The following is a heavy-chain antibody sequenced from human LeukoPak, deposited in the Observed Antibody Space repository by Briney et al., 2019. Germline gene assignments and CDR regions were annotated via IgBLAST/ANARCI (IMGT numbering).Heavy chain of an antibody. V-gene: IGHV4-39*01. CDR1: GGSISSSSYY. Sequence: SETLSLTCTVSGGSISSSSYYWGWIRQPPGKGLEWIGSIYYSGSTYYNPSLKSRVTISVDTSKNQFSLKLSSVTAADTAVYYCARRVEYQPPNWFDPWGQGTLVTVSS. D-gene: IGHD2-2*01. CDR2: IYYSGST. CDR3: ARRVEYQPPNWFDP. J-gene: IGHJ5*02.